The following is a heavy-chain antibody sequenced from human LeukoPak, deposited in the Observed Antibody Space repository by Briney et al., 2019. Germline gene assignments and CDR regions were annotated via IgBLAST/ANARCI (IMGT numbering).Heavy chain of an antibody. Sequence: GGSLRLSCARSGFTYSRFAVRCAPDARGRGLVGVSVNTDRGDYSSYADSDKGRLTISGDNSRNALYLQMLSLRPEDTAVYYCAKDTSIGKYCTNGVCSPFDYWGERTLVTVSS. J-gene: IGHJ4*02. D-gene: IGHD2-8*01. CDR2: NTDRGDYS. V-gene: IGHV3-23*01. CDR1: GFTYSRFA. CDR3: AKDTSIGKYCTNGVCSPFDY.